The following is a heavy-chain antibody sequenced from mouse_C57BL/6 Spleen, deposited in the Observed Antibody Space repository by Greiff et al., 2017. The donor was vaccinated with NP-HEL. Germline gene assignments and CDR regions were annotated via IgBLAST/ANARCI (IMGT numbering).Heavy chain of an antibody. V-gene: IGHV1-64*01. D-gene: IGHD1-1*01. Sequence: QVQLQQPGAELVKPGASVKLSCKASGYTFTSYWMHWVKQRPGQGLEWIGMIHPNSGSTNYNEKFKSKATLTVDKSSSTAYMQLSSLTSEDSAVYYCARNYGSSYPYYYAMDYWGQGTSVTVSS. J-gene: IGHJ4*01. CDR3: ARNYGSSYPYYYAMDY. CDR2: IHPNSGST. CDR1: GYTFTSYW.